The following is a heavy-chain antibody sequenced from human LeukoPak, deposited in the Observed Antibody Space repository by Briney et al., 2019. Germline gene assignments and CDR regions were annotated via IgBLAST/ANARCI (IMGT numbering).Heavy chain of an antibody. J-gene: IGHJ4*02. V-gene: IGHV4-4*02. CDR1: GGSISSSNW. Sequence: SETLSLTCAVSGGSISSSNWWSWVRQPPGKGLEWIGEIYHSGSTNYNPSLKSRVTISVDKSKNQSSLKLSSVTAADTAVYYCARKYYYDSSGYYPYYFDYWGQGTLVTVSS. D-gene: IGHD3-22*01. CDR3: ARKYYYDSSGYYPYYFDY. CDR2: IYHSGST.